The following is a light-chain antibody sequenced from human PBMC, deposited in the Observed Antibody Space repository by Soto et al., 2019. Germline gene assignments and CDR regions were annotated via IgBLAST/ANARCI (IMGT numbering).Light chain of an antibody. CDR1: QSISSW. V-gene: IGKV1-5*01. CDR3: QQAYSFPIT. CDR2: DAS. J-gene: IGKJ5*01. Sequence: DIKMTQSPSTLSASVGDRVTITCRASQSISSWLAWYQQKPGKAPKLLIYDASSLESGVPSRFSGGGSGTEFTLTISSLQPDDFATYYCQQAYSFPITFGQGARPEI.